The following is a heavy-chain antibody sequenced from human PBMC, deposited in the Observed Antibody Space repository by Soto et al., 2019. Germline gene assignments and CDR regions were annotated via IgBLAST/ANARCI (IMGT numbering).Heavy chain of an antibody. D-gene: IGHD1-26*01. Sequence: GGSLRLSCAASGFTFSSYAMSWVRQAPGKGLEWVSAISGSGGSTYYADSVKGRFTISRDNSKNTLYLQMNSLRAEDTALYYCAKTIVGGNFYDYWGQGTLVTVSS. CDR2: ISGSGGST. J-gene: IGHJ4*02. CDR3: AKTIVGGNFYDY. CDR1: GFTFSSYA. V-gene: IGHV3-23*01.